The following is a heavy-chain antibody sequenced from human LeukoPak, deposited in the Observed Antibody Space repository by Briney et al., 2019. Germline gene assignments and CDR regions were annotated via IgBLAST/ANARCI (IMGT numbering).Heavy chain of an antibody. J-gene: IGHJ6*03. CDR3: AREDSSGPYYYYYMDV. D-gene: IGHD6-19*01. CDR1: GGSISSGSYY. CDR2: IYTSGST. Sequence: PSQTLSLTCTVSGGSISSGSYYWSCIRQPAGKGLEWIGRIYTSGSTNYNPSLKSRVTISVDTSKHQFPLKLSSVTAADTAVYYCAREDSSGPYYYYYMDVWGKGTTVTVSS. V-gene: IGHV4-61*02.